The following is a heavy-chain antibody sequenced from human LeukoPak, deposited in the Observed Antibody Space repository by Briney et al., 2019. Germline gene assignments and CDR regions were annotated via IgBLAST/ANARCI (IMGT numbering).Heavy chain of an antibody. CDR1: GYTFTSYG. CDR3: ASTRVVAGTTSFDY. CDR2: ISGYNGNT. Sequence: ASVKLSCKASGYTFTSYGISWVRQAPGQGLEWMGWISGYNGNTNYAQKLQGRVTMNTDTSTSTAYMELRSLRSDDTAVYYCASTRVVAGTTSFDYWGQGTLVTVSP. D-gene: IGHD6-19*01. V-gene: IGHV1-18*01. J-gene: IGHJ4*02.